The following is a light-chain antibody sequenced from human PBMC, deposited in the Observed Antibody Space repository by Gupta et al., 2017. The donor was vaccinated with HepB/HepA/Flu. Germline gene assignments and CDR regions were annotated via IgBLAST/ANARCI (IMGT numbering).Light chain of an antibody. V-gene: IGKV4-1*01. CDR3: RQYDDNPWT. CDR1: QNLLYSSNNKNY. Sequence: VMTQSPDSLAVSLGERATINCKSSQNLLYSSNNKNYLAWYQQKPGQPPKMLIDWASTRESGVPDRFSGSGSGTDFTLTISNLQAEDVAVYYCRQYDDNPWTFDQATKVEIK. J-gene: IGKJ1*01. CDR2: WAS.